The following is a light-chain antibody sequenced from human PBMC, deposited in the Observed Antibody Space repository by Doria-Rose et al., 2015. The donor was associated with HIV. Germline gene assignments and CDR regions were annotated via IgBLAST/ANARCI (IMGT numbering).Light chain of an antibody. V-gene: IGKV4-1*01. Sequence: TQSPESLGMSLGERATLNCKSNQSLLYTSKNYLAWYQQKPGQPPILLIYWASTRQSAVPARFSGSGSGTDFTVTISSVEAEVVAVYYYQQYYDTTCFGPGTTVNI. CDR3: QQYYDTTC. CDR2: WAS. J-gene: IGKJ3*01. CDR1: QSLLYTSKNY.